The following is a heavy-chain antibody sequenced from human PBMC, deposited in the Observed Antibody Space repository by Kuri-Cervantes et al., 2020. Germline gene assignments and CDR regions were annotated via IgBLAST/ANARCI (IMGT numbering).Heavy chain of an antibody. CDR3: AKDATPFSSTWYYFDY. V-gene: IGHV3-9*01. CDR1: GSTFDDYA. D-gene: IGHD6-13*01. J-gene: IGHJ4*02. Sequence: GGSLRLSCAASGSTFDDYAMHWVRQAPGKGLEWVSGISWNSGSIGYADSVKGRFTISRDNAKNSLYLQMNSLRAEDTALYYCAKDATPFSSTWYYFDYWGQGTLVTVSS. CDR2: ISWNSGSI.